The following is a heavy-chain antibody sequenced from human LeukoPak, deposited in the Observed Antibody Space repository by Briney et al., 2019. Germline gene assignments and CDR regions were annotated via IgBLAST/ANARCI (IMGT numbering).Heavy chain of an antibody. D-gene: IGHD4-17*01. CDR3: ARDPGLMTDGDYNYYYYGMDV. CDR1: GFTFSSYA. Sequence: GGSLRLSCAASGFTFSSYAMSWVRQAPGKGLEWVSSISSSSSYIYYADSVKGRFTISRDNAKNSLYLQMNSLRAEDTAVYYCARDPGLMTDGDYNYYYYGMDVWGQGTTVTVSS. J-gene: IGHJ6*02. CDR2: ISSSSSYI. V-gene: IGHV3-21*01.